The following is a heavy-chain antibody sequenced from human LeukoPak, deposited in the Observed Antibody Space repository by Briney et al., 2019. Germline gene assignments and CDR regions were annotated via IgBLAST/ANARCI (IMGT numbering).Heavy chain of an antibody. CDR2: IYISGNT. CDR1: GGSISSYC. V-gene: IGHV4-4*07. D-gene: IGHD3-16*02. Sequence: SETLSLTCTVSGGSISSYCWSWIRQPAGKGLEWIGHIYISGNTNYNPSLKSRVAISVDTSKNQFSLKLSSVTAADTAVYYCARGGSYVWGSYRLKSWFDPWGQGTLVTVSS. CDR3: ARGGSYVWGSYRLKSWFDP. J-gene: IGHJ5*02.